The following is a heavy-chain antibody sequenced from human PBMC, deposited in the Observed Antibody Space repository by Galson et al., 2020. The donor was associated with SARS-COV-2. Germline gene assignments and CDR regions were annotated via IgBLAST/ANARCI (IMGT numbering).Heavy chain of an antibody. CDR2: IKQDGSEK. Sequence: GESLKISCAASGFTFSSYWMSWVRQAPGKGLEWVANIKQDGSEKYYVDSVKGRFTISRDNAKNTLYLQMNSLRAEDTAVYYCARGVGSGGSWYSGVVDYWGQGTLVTVSS. J-gene: IGHJ4*02. V-gene: IGHV3-7*03. CDR1: GFTFSSYW. D-gene: IGHD2-15*01. CDR3: ARGVGSGGSWYSGVVDY.